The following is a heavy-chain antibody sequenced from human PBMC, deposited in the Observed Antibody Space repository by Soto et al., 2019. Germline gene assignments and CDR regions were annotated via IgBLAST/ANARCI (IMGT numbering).Heavy chain of an antibody. J-gene: IGHJ4*02. D-gene: IGHD3-3*01. Sequence: SETLSLTCTVSGGSISNYYWSWIRQPPGKGLEWIGYIHYSGNTKYNPSLQSRFPISADTSKNQFSLKLSSVTAADTAVYYCARGHYDFWSGYFATIDYWGQGTLVTVSS. V-gene: IGHV4-59*08. CDR2: IHYSGNT. CDR1: GGSISNYY. CDR3: ARGHYDFWSGYFATIDY.